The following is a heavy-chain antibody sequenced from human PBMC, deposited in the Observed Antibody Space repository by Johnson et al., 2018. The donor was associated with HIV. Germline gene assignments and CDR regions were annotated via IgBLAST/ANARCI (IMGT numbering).Heavy chain of an antibody. Sequence: VQLVESGGGLVKPGGSLRLSCAASGFTFDDYGMTWVRQAPGKGLEWVSGINWNGGSTGYADSVKGRFTISRDNAKNTLYLQMNSLKTEDTAVYYCTTAVDGAPYAFDIWGQGTMVTVSS. D-gene: IGHD4-17*01. J-gene: IGHJ3*02. CDR3: TTAVDGAPYAFDI. CDR1: GFTFDDYG. CDR2: INWNGGST. V-gene: IGHV3-20*04.